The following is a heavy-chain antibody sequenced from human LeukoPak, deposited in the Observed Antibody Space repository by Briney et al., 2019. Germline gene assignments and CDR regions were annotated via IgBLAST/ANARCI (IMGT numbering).Heavy chain of an antibody. J-gene: IGHJ4*02. D-gene: IGHD3-22*01. CDR2: IIPIFGTA. Sequence: ASVKVSCKASGGTFSSYAISWVRQAPGQGLEWMGGIIPIFGTANYAQKFQGRVTITADESTSTAYMELSSLRSEDTAVYYCATDRNGYYYGFDYWGQGTLVTVSS. CDR3: ATDRNGYYYGFDY. CDR1: GGTFSSYA. V-gene: IGHV1-69*01.